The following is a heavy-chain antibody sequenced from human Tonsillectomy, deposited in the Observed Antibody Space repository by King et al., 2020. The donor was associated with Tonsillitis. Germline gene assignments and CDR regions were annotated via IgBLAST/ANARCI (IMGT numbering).Heavy chain of an antibody. V-gene: IGHV6-1*01. D-gene: IGHD3-16*01. CDR2: TYYRSKWNN. CDR1: GDSVSSNSAA. Sequence: VQLQQSGPGLVKPSQTLSLTCAISGDSVSSNSAAWNWVRQSPSRGLEWLGRTYYRSKWNNEYAVSVKSRITISPDTSRTQFSLQLNSMTPEDTAVYYCVRDQLGAFDIWGQGTMVTVSS. J-gene: IGHJ3*02. CDR3: VRDQLGAFDI.